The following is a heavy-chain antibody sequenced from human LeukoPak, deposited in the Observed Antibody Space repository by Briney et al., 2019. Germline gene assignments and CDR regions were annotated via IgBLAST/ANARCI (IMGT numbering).Heavy chain of an antibody. D-gene: IGHD1-26*01. J-gene: IGHJ4*02. CDR1: GFTVSSNY. V-gene: IGHV3-30*18. CDR3: AKDIWGRYSGSFCDY. CDR2: ISYDGSNK. Sequence: GGSLRLSCAASGFTVSSNYMSWVRQAPGKGLEWVAVISYDGSNKYYADSVKGRFTISRDNSKNTLYLQMNSLRAEDTAVYYCAKDIWGRYSGSFCDYWGQGTLVTVSS.